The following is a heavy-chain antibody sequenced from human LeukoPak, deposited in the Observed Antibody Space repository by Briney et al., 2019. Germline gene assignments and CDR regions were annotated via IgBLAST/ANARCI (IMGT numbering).Heavy chain of an antibody. J-gene: IGHJ4*02. V-gene: IGHV4-4*07. CDR1: GGSISNYY. CDR3: AREGYSSGWYRYY. CDR2: MSTSGST. Sequence: SETLSLTCTVSGGSISNYYWSWIRQAAGKGLEWIGRMSTSGSTNYNPSLKSRVTMSADTSKNQFSLKLGSVTAADTAVYYCAREGYSSGWYRYYWGQGTLVTVSS. D-gene: IGHD6-19*01.